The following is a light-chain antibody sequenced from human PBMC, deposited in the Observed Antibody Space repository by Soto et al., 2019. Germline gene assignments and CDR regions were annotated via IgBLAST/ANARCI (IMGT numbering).Light chain of an antibody. CDR3: QHYGRSAYT. V-gene: IGKV3-20*01. CDR1: QSVSSNY. Sequence: EIVLTQSPGTLSLSPGERATLSCRASQSVSSNYLAWYQQKPGQAPRLLIYGASSRATGIPDRFSGSGSGPDFTLTISRLEPEDFAVYYCQHYGRSAYTCGQGTTLEIK. CDR2: GAS. J-gene: IGKJ2*01.